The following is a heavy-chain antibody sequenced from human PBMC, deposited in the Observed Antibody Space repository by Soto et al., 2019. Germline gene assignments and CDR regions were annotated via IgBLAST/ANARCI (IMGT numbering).Heavy chain of an antibody. V-gene: IGHV3-7*03. Sequence: VQLVASGGGLVQPGGSLRLSCAASGFTFSSYWMSWVRQAPGQGLEWVANIKQDGSEKYYVDSVKGRFTISRDNAKKPLSRQMNSLISEYTAVYSCARDPIFGVVTTLADYYYGMDVWGQGTTVTVSS. CDR3: ARDPIFGVVTTLADYYYGMDV. J-gene: IGHJ6*02. D-gene: IGHD3-3*01. CDR1: GFTFSSYW. CDR2: IKQDGSEK.